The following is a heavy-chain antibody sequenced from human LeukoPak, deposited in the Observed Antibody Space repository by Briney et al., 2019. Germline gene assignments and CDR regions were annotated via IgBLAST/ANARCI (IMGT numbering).Heavy chain of an antibody. V-gene: IGHV3-23*01. Sequence: GGSLRLSCAASGFTFSSYAMSWVRQAPGKGLEWVSGISGSGGNTYYADSVKGRFTISRDNSKNTLYLQMNSLRAEDTAVYYCAKDHLGANWFDPWGQGTLVTVSS. CDR3: AKDHLGANWFDP. J-gene: IGHJ5*02. CDR2: ISGSGGNT. CDR1: GFTFSSYA. D-gene: IGHD1-26*01.